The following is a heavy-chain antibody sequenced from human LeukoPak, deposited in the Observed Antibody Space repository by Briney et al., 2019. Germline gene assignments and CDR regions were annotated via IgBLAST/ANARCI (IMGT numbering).Heavy chain of an antibody. CDR3: ARLYCSSTSCYRGFDY. D-gene: IGHD2-2*01. J-gene: IGHJ4*02. Sequence: PGGSLRLSCAASGFTFSSYWMHWVRQAPGKGLVWVSRINSDGSSTSYADSVKGRFTISRDNSKNTLYLQMNSLRAEDTAVYYCARLYCSSTSCYRGFDYWGQGTLVTVSS. V-gene: IGHV3-74*01. CDR1: GFTFSSYW. CDR2: INSDGSST.